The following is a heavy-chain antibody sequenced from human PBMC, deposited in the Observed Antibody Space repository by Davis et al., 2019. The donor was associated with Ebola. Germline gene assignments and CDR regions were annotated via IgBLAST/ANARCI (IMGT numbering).Heavy chain of an antibody. CDR1: GGSISDFY. D-gene: IGHD5-24*01. CDR3: AMGEMAPVTGFDY. CDR2: IYYSGTT. J-gene: IGHJ4*02. V-gene: IGHV4-59*01. Sequence: PSETLSLTCTVSGGSISDFYWGWIRQPPGKGLEWIGYIYYSGTTNYNPSLKSRVTISVDTSRNHFSLKLSSVTAADTAVYYCAMGEMAPVTGFDYWGQGSLVTVSS.